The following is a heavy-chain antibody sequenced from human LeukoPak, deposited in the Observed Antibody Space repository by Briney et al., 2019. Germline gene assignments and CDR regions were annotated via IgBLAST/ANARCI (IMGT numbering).Heavy chain of an antibody. CDR2: ISGDGVSP. CDR1: GFTFNNYA. V-gene: IGHV3-23*01. Sequence: GGSLRLSCSASGFTFNNYALAWVRQTPEKGLECVSAISGDGVSPYYVDSVRGRFTISRDNSKNTLYLQMHSLRVEDTAVYYCARELGIKGNPLDYFDYWGQGTLVTVSS. J-gene: IGHJ4*02. D-gene: IGHD3-16*01. CDR3: ARELGIKGNPLDYFDY.